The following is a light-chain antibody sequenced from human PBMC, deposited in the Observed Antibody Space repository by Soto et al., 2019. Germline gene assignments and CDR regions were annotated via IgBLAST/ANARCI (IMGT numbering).Light chain of an antibody. V-gene: IGKV3-15*01. J-gene: IGKJ5*01. CDR2: DAS. Sequence: EKMMTQSPTTLSVSPGERATLSCRSSQSVSSNLAWYQQKPGQAPRLLIYDASTRATVIPARFSGSGSGTEFTLTISSLQSEDFAVYYCQQYNDWPPITFGQGTRLEI. CDR1: QSVSSN. CDR3: QQYNDWPPIT.